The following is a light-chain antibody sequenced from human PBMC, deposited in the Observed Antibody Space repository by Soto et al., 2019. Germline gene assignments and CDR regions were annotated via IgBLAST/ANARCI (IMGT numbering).Light chain of an antibody. J-gene: IGKJ1*01. V-gene: IGKV1-6*01. Sequence: AIQMTQSPSSLSASVGDRVTITCRASQAIRDDLGWYQQKPGKAPKALIYGASNLQSGVPSRFSGSGFGTDFTLTISSLQPEDFATYYCLQDRNYPRTFGQGTKVESK. CDR3: LQDRNYPRT. CDR1: QAIRDD. CDR2: GAS.